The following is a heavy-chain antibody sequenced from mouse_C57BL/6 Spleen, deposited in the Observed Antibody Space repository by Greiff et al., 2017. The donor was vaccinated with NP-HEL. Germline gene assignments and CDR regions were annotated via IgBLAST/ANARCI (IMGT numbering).Heavy chain of an antibody. CDR1: GFTFSSYA. Sequence: EVQGVESGGGLVKPGGSLKLSCAASGFTFSSYAMSWVRQTPEKRLEWVATISDGGSYTYYPDNVKGRFTISRDNAKNNLYLQMSHLKSEDTAMYYWARAVTTVVAEDAMDYWGQGTSVTVSS. CDR2: ISDGGSYT. V-gene: IGHV5-4*01. CDR3: ARAVTTVVAEDAMDY. J-gene: IGHJ4*01. D-gene: IGHD1-1*01.